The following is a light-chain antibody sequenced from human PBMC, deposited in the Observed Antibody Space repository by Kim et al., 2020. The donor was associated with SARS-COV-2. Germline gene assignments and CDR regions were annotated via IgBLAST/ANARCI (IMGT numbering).Light chain of an antibody. V-gene: IGKV3-20*01. CDR2: GAS. CDR1: QTIRSNY. J-gene: IGKJ5*01. Sequence: FPGERVTLSCRASQTIRSNYLAWYQQKPGQAPRLLIYGASSRATGIPDRFSGGGSGTDFTLTISRLEPEDFAVYYCQQYGSSPNTFGQGTRLEIK. CDR3: QQYGSSPNT.